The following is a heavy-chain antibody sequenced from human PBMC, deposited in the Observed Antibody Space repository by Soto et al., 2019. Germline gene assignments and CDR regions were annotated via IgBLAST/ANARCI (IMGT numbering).Heavy chain of an antibody. CDR2: INHSGST. CDR1: GGSFSGYY. J-gene: IGHJ5*02. V-gene: IGHV4-34*01. D-gene: IGHD3-10*01. CDR3: ASGPGLGFGELSSGWFDP. Sequence: SETLSLTCAVYGGSFSGYYWSWIRQPPGKGLEWIGEINHSGSTNYNPSLESRVTISVDTSKNQFSLKLSSVTAADTAVYYCASGPGLGFGELSSGWFDPWGQGTLVTVSS.